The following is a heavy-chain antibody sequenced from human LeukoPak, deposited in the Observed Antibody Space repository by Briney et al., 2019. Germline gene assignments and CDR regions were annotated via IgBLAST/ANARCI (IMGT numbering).Heavy chain of an antibody. Sequence: PGGSLRLSCAASGFTFSSYWMHWVRQAPGKGLVWVSRIKGDGSSTSYADSVKGRFTISRDNAKNALYLQMNSLRAEDTAVYYCVLWFGEIAFDSWGQGTLVTVSS. D-gene: IGHD3-10*01. J-gene: IGHJ4*02. V-gene: IGHV3-74*01. CDR2: IKGDGSST. CDR3: VLWFGEIAFDS. CDR1: GFTFSSYW.